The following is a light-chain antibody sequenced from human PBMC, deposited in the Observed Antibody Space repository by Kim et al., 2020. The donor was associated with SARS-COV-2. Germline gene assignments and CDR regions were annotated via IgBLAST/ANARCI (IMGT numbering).Light chain of an antibody. CDR1: QSISSY. V-gene: IGKV3-11*01. CDR3: QYNSNWLWT. J-gene: IGKJ1*01. CDR2: DAS. Sequence: EIVLTQSPATLSLSPGERATLSCRASQSISSYLAWHQQKPGQAPRLLIYDASKRATGIPDRFSGSGSGTDFTLTISSLEPEDFALYYCQYNSNWLWTFGQGTKVDIK.